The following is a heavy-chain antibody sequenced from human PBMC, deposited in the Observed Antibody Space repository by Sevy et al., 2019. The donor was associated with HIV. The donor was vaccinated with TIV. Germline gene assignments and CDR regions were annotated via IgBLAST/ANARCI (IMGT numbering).Heavy chain of an antibody. CDR1: RFTFSDYG. CDR2: ISYDGSNK. D-gene: IGHD3-10*01. J-gene: IGHJ4*02. V-gene: IGHV3-30*18. CDR3: AKGYYGSGNSDYFDH. Sequence: GGSLRLSCAASRFTFSDYGMHWVRQAPGKGLEWVAIISYDGSNKYYADSVKGRFTISRDNSKNTLYLQINSLRADETAVYYCAKGYYGSGNSDYFDHWGQGTLVTGSS.